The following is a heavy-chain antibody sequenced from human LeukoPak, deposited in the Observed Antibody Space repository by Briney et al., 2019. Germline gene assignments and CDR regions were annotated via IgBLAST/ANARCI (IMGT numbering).Heavy chain of an antibody. CDR2: INHSGST. Sequence: SETLSLTCAVYGGSFSGYYWSWIRQPPGKGLEWIGEINHSGSTNYNPSLKSRVTISVDTSKNQFSLKLSSVTVADTAVYYCARVLLYSSSWYGRYWGQGTLVTVSS. CDR3: ARVLLYSSSWYGRY. D-gene: IGHD6-13*01. V-gene: IGHV4-34*01. J-gene: IGHJ4*02. CDR1: GGSFSGYY.